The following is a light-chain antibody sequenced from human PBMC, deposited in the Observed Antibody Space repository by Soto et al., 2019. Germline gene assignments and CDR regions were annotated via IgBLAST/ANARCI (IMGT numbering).Light chain of an antibody. CDR3: QQRSNWPSYT. CDR2: DAS. V-gene: IGKV3-11*01. Sequence: EIVLTHSPATLSLSPGERATLSCRASQGVSSYLAWYQQKPGQAPRLLIYDASNRATGIPARFSGSGSGTDFTLTISSLEPEDFAVYYCQQRSNWPSYTFGQGTKLEIK. CDR1: QGVSSY. J-gene: IGKJ2*01.